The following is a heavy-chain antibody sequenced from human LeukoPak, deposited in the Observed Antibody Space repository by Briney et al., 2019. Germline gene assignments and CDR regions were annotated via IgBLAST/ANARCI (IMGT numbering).Heavy chain of an antibody. CDR3: AKKMGYCSGGSCYSDY. CDR2: ISGSGGST. V-gene: IGHV3-23*01. D-gene: IGHD2-15*01. J-gene: IGHJ4*02. CDR1: GFTFSSYA. Sequence: GGSLRLSCAASGFTFSSYAMSWVRQAPGKGLEWVSAISGSGGSTYYADSVKGRFTISRDNSKNTLYLQMSSLRAEDTAVYYCAKKMGYCSGGSCYSDYWGQGTLVTVSS.